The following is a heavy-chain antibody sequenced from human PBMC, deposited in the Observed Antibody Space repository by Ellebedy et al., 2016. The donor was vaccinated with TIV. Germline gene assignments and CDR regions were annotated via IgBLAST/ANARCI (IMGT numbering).Heavy chain of an antibody. CDR1: GYTFTGYY. CDR3: ARDSPPLYGMDV. J-gene: IGHJ6*02. CDR2: ISAYNGNT. V-gene: IGHV1-18*04. Sequence: ASVKVSCKASGYTFTGYYMHWVRQAPGQGLEWMGWISAYNGNTNYAQKLQGRVTMTTDTSTSTAYMELRSLRSDDTAVYYCARDSPPLYGMDVWGQGTTVTVSS.